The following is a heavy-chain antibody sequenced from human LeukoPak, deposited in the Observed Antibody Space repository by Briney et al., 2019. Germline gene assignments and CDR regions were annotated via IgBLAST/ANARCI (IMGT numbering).Heavy chain of an antibody. CDR3: ARALEPSIAVIDY. CDR1: GFTFSSYS. V-gene: IGHV3-21*01. D-gene: IGHD6-19*01. J-gene: IGHJ4*02. CDR2: ISSSSSYI. Sequence: PGGSLRLSCAASGFTFSSYSMNWVRQAPGKGLEWVSSISSSSSYIYYADSVKGRFTNSRDNAKNSLYLQMNSMRAEDTAVYYCARALEPSIAVIDYWGQGTLVTVSS.